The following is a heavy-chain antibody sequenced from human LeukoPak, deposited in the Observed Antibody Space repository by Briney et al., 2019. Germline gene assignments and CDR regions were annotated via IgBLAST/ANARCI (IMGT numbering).Heavy chain of an antibody. J-gene: IGHJ4*02. V-gene: IGHV3-30*18. CDR2: ISYDGSNK. D-gene: IGHD6-19*01. Sequence: PGRSLRLFCAASGFTFSSYGMHWVRQAPGKGLEWVAVISYDGSNKYYADSVKGRFTISRDNSKNTLYLQMNSLRAEDTAVYYCAKGGGKQWLKYYFDYWGQGTLVTVSS. CDR3: AKGGGKQWLKYYFDY. CDR1: GFTFSSYG.